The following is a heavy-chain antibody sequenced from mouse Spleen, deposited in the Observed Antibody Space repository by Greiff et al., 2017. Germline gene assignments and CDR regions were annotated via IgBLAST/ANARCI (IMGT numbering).Heavy chain of an antibody. CDR3: ARELGPFDY. CDR2: IYPGSGST. J-gene: IGHJ2*01. CDR1: GYTFTSYW. D-gene: IGHD4-1*01. V-gene: IGHV1-55*01. Sequence: QVQLKESGAELVKPGASVKMSCKASGYTFTSYWITWVKQRPGQGLEWIGDIYPGSGSTNYNEKFKSKATLTVDTSSSTAYMQLSSLTSEDSAVYYCARELGPFDYWGQGTTLTVSS.